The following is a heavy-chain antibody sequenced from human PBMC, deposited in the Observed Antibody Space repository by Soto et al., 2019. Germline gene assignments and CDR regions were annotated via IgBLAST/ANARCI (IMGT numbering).Heavy chain of an antibody. CDR1: GGTFSSYA. D-gene: IGHD2-21*02. Sequence: SVKVSCKASGGTFSSYAISWVRQAPGQGLEWMGGIIPIFGTANYAQKFQGRVTITADESTSTAYMELSSLRSEDTAVYYCARSYCGGDCYSPYYYGMDVWGQGTTVTVSS. J-gene: IGHJ6*02. CDR2: IIPIFGTA. V-gene: IGHV1-69*13. CDR3: ARSYCGGDCYSPYYYGMDV.